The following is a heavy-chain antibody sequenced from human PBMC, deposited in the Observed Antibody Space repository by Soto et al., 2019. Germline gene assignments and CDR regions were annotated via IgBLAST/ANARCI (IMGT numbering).Heavy chain of an antibody. J-gene: IGHJ5*02. CDR1: GGSISSYY. CDR3: ARDLYDFWSGYEYNWFDP. V-gene: IGHV4-59*01. D-gene: IGHD3-3*01. Sequence: SHTCSVSGGSISSYYWRCIRQHPGKGLEWIGYIYYSGSTNYNPSLKSRVTISVDTSKNQFSLKLSSVTAADTAVYYCARDLYDFWSGYEYNWFDPWGQGTLVTVSS. CDR2: IYYSGST.